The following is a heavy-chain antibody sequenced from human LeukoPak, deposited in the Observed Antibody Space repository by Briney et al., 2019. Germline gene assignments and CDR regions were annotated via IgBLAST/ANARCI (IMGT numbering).Heavy chain of an antibody. J-gene: IGHJ4*02. D-gene: IGHD2-2*01. CDR1: GFTFSDYY. V-gene: IGHV3-11*04. Sequence: GGSLRLSCAASGFTFSDYYMSWIRQAPGKGLEWVSYISSSGSTIYYADSVKGRFTISRDNAKNSLYLQMNSLRAEDTAVYFCARDCVTYSTSCSLDYWGQGTLVTVSS. CDR3: ARDCVTYSTSCSLDY. CDR2: ISSSGSTI.